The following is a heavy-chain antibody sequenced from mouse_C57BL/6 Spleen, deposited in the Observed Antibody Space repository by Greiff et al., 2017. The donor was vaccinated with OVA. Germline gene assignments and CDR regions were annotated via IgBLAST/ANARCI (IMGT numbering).Heavy chain of an antibody. CDR1: GYTFTSYW. Sequence: QVQLQQSGAELVKPGASVKLSCKASGYTFTSYWMPWVKQRPGQGLEWIGEIDPSDSYTNYNQKFKGKATLTVDTSSSTAYMQLSSLTSEDSAVYYCARGNWDGFAYWGQGTLVTVSA. CDR2: IDPSDSYT. V-gene: IGHV1-50*01. CDR3: ARGNWDGFAY. D-gene: IGHD4-1*01. J-gene: IGHJ3*01.